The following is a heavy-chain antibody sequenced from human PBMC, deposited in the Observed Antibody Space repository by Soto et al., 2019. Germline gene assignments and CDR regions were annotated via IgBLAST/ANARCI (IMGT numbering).Heavy chain of an antibody. V-gene: IGHV4-34*01. CDR3: ASGKSGSYYNDAFDI. CDR1: GGSFSGYY. J-gene: IGHJ3*02. D-gene: IGHD1-26*01. CDR2: INHSGST. Sequence: SETLSLTCAVYGGSFSGYYWSWIRQPPGKGLEWIGEINHSGSTNYNPSLKSRVTISVDTSKNQFSLKLSSVTAADTAVYYCASGKSGSYYNDAFDIWGQGTMVTVSS.